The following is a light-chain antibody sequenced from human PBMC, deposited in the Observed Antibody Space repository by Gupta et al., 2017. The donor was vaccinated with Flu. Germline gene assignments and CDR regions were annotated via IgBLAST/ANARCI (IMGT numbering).Light chain of an antibody. Sequence: DRDAITCQANEDISNYLNWYQQKPGKAPKLLIYETSTLEKGVPSRCSGTGSGLEFTLTINNLQAEDTATYFCQQFDDGPHISFGPGTKVDI. V-gene: IGKV1-33*01. CDR1: EDISNY. CDR2: ETS. J-gene: IGKJ3*01. CDR3: QQFDDGPHIS.